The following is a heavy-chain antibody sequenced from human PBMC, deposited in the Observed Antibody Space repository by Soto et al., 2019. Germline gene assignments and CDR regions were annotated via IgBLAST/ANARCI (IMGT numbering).Heavy chain of an antibody. Sequence: PVGSLRLSCAASGFTFSSYGMHWVRQAPGKGLEWVAVISYDGSNKYYADSVKGRFTISRDNSKNTLYLQMNSLRAEDTAVYYCAKDPYYYDSSGNSDYWGQGTLVTVSS. V-gene: IGHV3-30*18. CDR2: ISYDGSNK. CDR1: GFTFSSYG. J-gene: IGHJ4*02. CDR3: AKDPYYYDSSGNSDY. D-gene: IGHD3-22*01.